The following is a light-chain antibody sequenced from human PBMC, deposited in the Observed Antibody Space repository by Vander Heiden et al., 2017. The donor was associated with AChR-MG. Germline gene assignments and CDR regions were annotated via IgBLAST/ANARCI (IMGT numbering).Light chain of an antibody. J-gene: IGKJ4*01. CDR3: QRYYSYPGA. V-gene: IGKV1-8*01. Sequence: AIRITQSLSPLSASTGDRVTITCRASPGISSYLAWYQQKPGKAPKLLIYAASTVQSGVPSRFSGSGSGTDFTLTISCLQSEDFATYYCQRYYSYPGAFGGGTKVEIK. CDR1: PGISSY. CDR2: AAS.